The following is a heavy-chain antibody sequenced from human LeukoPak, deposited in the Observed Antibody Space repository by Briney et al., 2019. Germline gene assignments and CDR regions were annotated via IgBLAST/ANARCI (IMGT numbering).Heavy chain of an antibody. CDR2: IYYSGST. J-gene: IGHJ4*02. D-gene: IGHD3-10*01. Sequence: PETLSLTCTVSGGSISSYYWSWIRQPPGKGLEWIGYIYYSGSTNYNPSLKSRVTISVDTSKNQFSLKLSSVTAADTAVYYCARDLVTMVRGSGLGYWGQGTLVTVSS. V-gene: IGHV4-59*01. CDR3: ARDLVTMVRGSGLGY. CDR1: GGSISSYY.